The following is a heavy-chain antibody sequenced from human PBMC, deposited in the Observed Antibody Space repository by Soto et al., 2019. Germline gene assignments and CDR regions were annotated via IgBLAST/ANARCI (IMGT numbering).Heavy chain of an antibody. CDR3: AKERGPPRYCSGGSCYPRYNWFDP. V-gene: IGHV3-23*01. Sequence: GGSLRLSCAASGFTFSSYAMSWVRQAPGKGLEWVSAISGSGGSTYYADSVKGRFTISRDNSKNTLYLQMNSLRAEDTAVYYCAKERGPPRYCSGGSCYPRYNWFDPWGQGTLVTVSS. CDR1: GFTFSSYA. CDR2: ISGSGGST. D-gene: IGHD2-15*01. J-gene: IGHJ5*02.